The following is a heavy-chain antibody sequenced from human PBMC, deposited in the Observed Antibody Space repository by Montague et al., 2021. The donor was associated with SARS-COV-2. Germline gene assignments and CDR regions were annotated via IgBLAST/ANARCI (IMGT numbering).Heavy chain of an antibody. D-gene: IGHD4-17*01. CDR2: IYSSGST. J-gene: IGHJ6*02. Sequence: TLSLTCTVSGGSIRSGSYYWSWIRQPAGKGLEWIGRIYSSGSTNYNPSLKSRVTMSVDTSKNQFSLKVSSVTAADTAVYYCARDYGDYSYYYGLDVWGQGTTVPVSS. CDR1: GGSIRSGSYY. CDR3: ARDYGDYSYYYGLDV. V-gene: IGHV4-61*02.